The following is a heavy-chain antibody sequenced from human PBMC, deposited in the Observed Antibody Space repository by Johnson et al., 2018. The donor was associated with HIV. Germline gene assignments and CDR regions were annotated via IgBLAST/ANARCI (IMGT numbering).Heavy chain of an antibody. CDR2: IYSGGST. Sequence: QVQLVESGGGVVQPGGSLRLSCAASGFTFSTYDMHWVRQAPGKGLEWVAVIYSGGSTNYPGSVKGRFTISRENAKNSLYLQMNSLRAGDTAVYYCARGWGIGGAKSAFDIWGQGTMVTVSS. V-gene: IGHV3-NL1*01. CDR3: ARGWGIGGAKSAFDI. J-gene: IGHJ3*02. CDR1: GFTFSTYD. D-gene: IGHD1-26*01.